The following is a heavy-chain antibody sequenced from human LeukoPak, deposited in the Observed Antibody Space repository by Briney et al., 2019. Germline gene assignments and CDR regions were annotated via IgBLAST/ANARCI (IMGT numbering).Heavy chain of an antibody. V-gene: IGHV3-15*01. Sequence: GGSLRLSCAASGFTFSSYWMSWVRQAPGKGLEWVGRIKSKADGGTTDFAAPVKGRFTISRDDSTNTLYLQMNSLTTEDTAVYYCTSGRGFYYDTWDQGTLVTVSS. CDR3: TSGRGFYYDT. CDR1: GFTFSSYW. D-gene: IGHD3-22*01. J-gene: IGHJ5*02. CDR2: IKSKADGGTT.